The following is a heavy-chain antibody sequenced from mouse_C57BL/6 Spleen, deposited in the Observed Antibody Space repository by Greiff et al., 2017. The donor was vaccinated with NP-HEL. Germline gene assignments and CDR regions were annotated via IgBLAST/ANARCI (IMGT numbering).Heavy chain of an antibody. CDR3: ARGGYGTPFAY. D-gene: IGHD1-1*01. J-gene: IGHJ3*01. V-gene: IGHV5-17*01. Sequence: DVHLVESGGGLVKPGGSLKLSCAASGFTFSDYGMHWVRQAPEKGLEWVAYISSGSSTIYYADTVKGRFTISRDNAKNTLFLQMTSLRSEDTAMYYCARGGYGTPFAYWGQGTLVTVSA. CDR2: ISSGSSTI. CDR1: GFTFSDYG.